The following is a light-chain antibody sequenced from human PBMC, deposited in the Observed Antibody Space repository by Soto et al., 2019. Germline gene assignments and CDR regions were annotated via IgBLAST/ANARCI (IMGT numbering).Light chain of an antibody. J-gene: IGKJ5*01. CDR3: QQYGTSPFT. Sequence: EIVVTQSPGTLSLSPGERATLSCRASEHVPSCSLAWYQQHSGQAPRLLIHTASSRATGIPDRFSGIGYGTDFTLTISGLEPEDFAVYHCQQYGTSPFTFGQGTRLEIK. CDR1: EHVPSCS. V-gene: IGKV3-20*01. CDR2: TAS.